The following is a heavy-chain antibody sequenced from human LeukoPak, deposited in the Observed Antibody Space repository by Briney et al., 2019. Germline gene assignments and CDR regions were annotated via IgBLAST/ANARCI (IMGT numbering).Heavy chain of an antibody. D-gene: IGHD3-22*01. CDR1: GFTFSNFA. CDR2: TSYDGGNE. Sequence: GGSLRLSCAVSGFTFSNFAMHWVRQPPGKGLEWVAVTSYDGGNEYYAEAVEGRFTITRDNSKNTPYLQMNSLRGEDTAVYYCARDLDDSSGSYLDYWGQGTLVTVSS. V-gene: IGHV3-30*03. CDR3: ARDLDDSSGSYLDY. J-gene: IGHJ4*02.